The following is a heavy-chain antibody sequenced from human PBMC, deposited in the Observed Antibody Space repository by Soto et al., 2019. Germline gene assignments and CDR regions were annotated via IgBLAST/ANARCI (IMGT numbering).Heavy chain of an antibody. CDR1: GYTFTSYG. CDR3: ARDIAVAAHSHGYFDY. D-gene: IGHD6-19*01. CDR2: ISAYNGNT. V-gene: IGHV1-18*01. J-gene: IGHJ4*02. Sequence: ASVKVSCKASGYTFTSYGISWVRQAPGQGLEWMGWISAYNGNTNYAQKLQGRVTMTTDTSTSTAYMELRSLRSDDTAVYYCARDIAVAAHSHGYFDYWGQGTLVTVSS.